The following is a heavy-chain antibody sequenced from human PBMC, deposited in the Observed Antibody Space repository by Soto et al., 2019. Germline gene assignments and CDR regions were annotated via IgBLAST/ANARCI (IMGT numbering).Heavy chain of an antibody. CDR3: ARDYDSSGSDAFDI. J-gene: IGHJ3*02. CDR2: IYTSGST. D-gene: IGHD3-22*01. V-gene: IGHV4-4*07. Sequence: SETLSLTCTVPGGSISSYYWSWIRQPAGKGLEWIGRIYTSGSTNYNPSLKSRVTMSVDTSKNQFSLKLSSVTAADTAVYYCARDYDSSGSDAFDIWGQGTMVTVSS. CDR1: GGSISSYY.